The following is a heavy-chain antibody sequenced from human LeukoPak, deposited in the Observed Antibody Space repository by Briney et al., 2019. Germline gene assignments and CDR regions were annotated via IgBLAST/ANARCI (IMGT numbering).Heavy chain of an antibody. Sequence: ASVTVSCKASGYTFTSYDINWVRQATGQGLEWMGWMNPNSGNTGYAQKFQGRVTMTRNTSISTAYMELSSLRSEDTAVYYCLVLPAGRQSRVREVIITVNGFDPWGQGTRSPSPQ. CDR3: LVLPAGRQSRVREVIITVNGFDP. CDR2: MNPNSGNT. V-gene: IGHV1-8*01. CDR1: GYTFTSYD. D-gene: IGHD3-10*01. J-gene: IGHJ5*02.